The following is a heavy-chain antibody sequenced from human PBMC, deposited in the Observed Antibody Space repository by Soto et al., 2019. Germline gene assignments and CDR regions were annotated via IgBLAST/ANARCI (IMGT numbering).Heavy chain of an antibody. CDR2: IIPIFGTA. V-gene: IGHV1-69*01. D-gene: IGHD3-10*01. CDR3: ARDRYGSGSYSGHLVWFDP. CDR1: GFTFSSYA. Sequence: QVQLVESGGGVVQPGRSLRLSCAASGFTFSSYAISWVRQAPGQGLEWMGGIIPIFGTANYAQKFQGRVTITADESTSTAYMEVSSLRSEDTAVYYCARDRYGSGSYSGHLVWFDPWGRGTLVSVSS. J-gene: IGHJ5*02.